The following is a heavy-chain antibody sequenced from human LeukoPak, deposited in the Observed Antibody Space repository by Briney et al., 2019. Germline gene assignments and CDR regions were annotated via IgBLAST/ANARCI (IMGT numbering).Heavy chain of an antibody. CDR2: ISSSSSYI. D-gene: IGHD2-15*01. Sequence: GGSLRLSCAASGFTFSSYWMSWVRQAPGKGLEWVSSISSSSSYIYYADSVKGRFTISRDNAKNSLYLQMNSLRAEDTAVYYCARESSGGPAFDYWGQGTLVTVSS. V-gene: IGHV3-21*01. CDR1: GFTFSSYW. J-gene: IGHJ4*02. CDR3: ARESSGGPAFDY.